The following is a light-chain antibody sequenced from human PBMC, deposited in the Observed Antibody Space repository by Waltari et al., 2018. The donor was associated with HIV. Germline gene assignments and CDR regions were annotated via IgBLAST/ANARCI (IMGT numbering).Light chain of an antibody. V-gene: IGLV3-25*03. J-gene: IGLJ3*02. CDR1: ALAKQF. CDR3: QSTDTRGTLWV. CDR2: KDT. Sequence: SFEVTQPPSVSVSPGQTARITCSGDALAKQFTYWYQQRPGQAPVLILKKDTEVSSGIPERFSGSVSGTTVTLIISGVQAEDEADYYCQSTDTRGTLWVFGGGTKLTVL.